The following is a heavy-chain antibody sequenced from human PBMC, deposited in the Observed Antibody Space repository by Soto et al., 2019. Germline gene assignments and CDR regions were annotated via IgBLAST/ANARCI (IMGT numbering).Heavy chain of an antibody. CDR2: IYYTGST. CDR1: GGSVSSESHY. Sequence: PSETLSLTCTVSGGSVSSESHYWSRIRQTPGKGLEWIGYIYYTGSTNYNPSLKGRVTMSVDTSRDQVSLRLRSVTRADTAVYYYASAQYDFRSGSDYYAMDVWGKGTKVTVSS. CDR3: ASAQYDFRSGSDYYAMDV. V-gene: IGHV4-61*01. J-gene: IGHJ6*04. D-gene: IGHD3-3*01.